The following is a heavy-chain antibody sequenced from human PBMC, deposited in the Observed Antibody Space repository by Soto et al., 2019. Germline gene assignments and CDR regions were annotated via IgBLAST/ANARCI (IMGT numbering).Heavy chain of an antibody. CDR3: TIPLAVDTAMAIRDDAFDI. Sequence: GGSLRLSCAASGFTFSGSAMHWVRQASGKGLEWVGRIRSKANSYATAYAASVKGRFTISRDDSKNTAYLQMNSLKTEDTAVYYCTIPLAVDTAMAIRDDAFDIWGQGTMVTVSS. CDR2: IRSKANSYAT. CDR1: GFTFSGSA. D-gene: IGHD5-18*01. V-gene: IGHV3-73*01. J-gene: IGHJ3*02.